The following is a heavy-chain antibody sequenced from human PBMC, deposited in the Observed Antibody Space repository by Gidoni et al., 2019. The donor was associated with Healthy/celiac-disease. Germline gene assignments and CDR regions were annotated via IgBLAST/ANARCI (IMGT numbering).Heavy chain of an antibody. CDR3: ARGGSSSWWDYYGMDV. J-gene: IGHJ6*02. CDR1: GYTFTSYY. Sequence: QVQLVQSGEEVKKPGASVKVSCKASGYTFTSYYMHWVRQAPGQGLEWMGIINPSGGSTSYAQKFQGRVTMTRDTSTSTVYMGLSSLRSEDTAVYYCARGGSSSWWDYYGMDVWGQGTTVTVSS. CDR2: INPSGGST. V-gene: IGHV1-46*01. D-gene: IGHD6-13*01.